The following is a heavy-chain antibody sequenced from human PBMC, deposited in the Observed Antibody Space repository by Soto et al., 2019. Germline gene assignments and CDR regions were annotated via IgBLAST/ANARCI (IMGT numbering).Heavy chain of an antibody. CDR2: IYHSGST. D-gene: IGHD2-8*01. V-gene: IGHV4-30-2*01. Sequence: QLQLQESGSGLVKPSQTLSLTCAVSGGSISSGGYSWSWIRQPPGKGLEWIGYIYHSGSTYYNPPRKSRVXTXVXXSKNQFSLKLSSVPAADTAVYYCASWWMYAPGFDPWGQGTLVTVSS. CDR1: GGSISSGGYS. CDR3: ASWWMYAPGFDP. J-gene: IGHJ5*02.